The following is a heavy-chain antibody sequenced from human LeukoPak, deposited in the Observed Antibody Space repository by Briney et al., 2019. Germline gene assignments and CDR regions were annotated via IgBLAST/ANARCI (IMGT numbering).Heavy chain of an antibody. V-gene: IGHV3-66*01. CDR1: GFTVSSNY. Sequence: GRSLRLSCAASGFTVSSNYMSWVRQAPGKGLEWVSVIYSGGSTYYADSVKGRFTISRDNSKNTLYLQMNSLRAEDTAVYYCARDISYDSSGYYPPRFDYWGQGTLVTVSS. CDR2: IYSGGST. CDR3: ARDISYDSSGYYPPRFDY. D-gene: IGHD3-22*01. J-gene: IGHJ4*02.